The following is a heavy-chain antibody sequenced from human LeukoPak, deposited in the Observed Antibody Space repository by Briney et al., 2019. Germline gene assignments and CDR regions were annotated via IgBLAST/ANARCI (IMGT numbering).Heavy chain of an antibody. CDR1: GFPFSEAW. CDR3: TTYLTT. V-gene: IGHV3-15*01. D-gene: IGHD4/OR15-4a*01. J-gene: IGHJ4*02. CDR2: ITSTTDGGTT. Sequence: GGSLRLSCAVSGFPFSEAWMGWVRQAPGKGLEWVGRITSTTDGGTTDHAAPVGGRFTISRDDSKTTLYLQMNSLKTEDTAVYYCTTYLTTRGQGTLVTVSS.